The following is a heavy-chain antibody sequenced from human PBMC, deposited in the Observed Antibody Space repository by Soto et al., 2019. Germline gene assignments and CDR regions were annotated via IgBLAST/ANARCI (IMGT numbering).Heavy chain of an antibody. J-gene: IGHJ4*02. Sequence: QVQLVQSGAEEKKPGASVKVSCKASGYTFTSYAMHWVRQAPGQRLEWMGWINAGNGNTKYSQKFQGRVTITRDTSASTAYMELSSLRSEDTAVYYCTRAVGGPTSNLDYWGQGTLVTVSS. CDR1: GYTFTSYA. D-gene: IGHD3-16*01. V-gene: IGHV1-3*05. CDR2: INAGNGNT. CDR3: TRAVGGPTSNLDY.